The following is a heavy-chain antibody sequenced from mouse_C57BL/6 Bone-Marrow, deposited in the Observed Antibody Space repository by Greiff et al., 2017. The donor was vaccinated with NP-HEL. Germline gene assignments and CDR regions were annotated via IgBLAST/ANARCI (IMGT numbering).Heavy chain of an antibody. Sequence: EVQLQESGPELVKPGASVKISCKASGYSFTDSNMNWVTQSNGQSLEWIGVLNPNYGTTSYNQKFKGKATLTVDQSSSTAYMQLNSLTSEDFAGYYCASSDYYGSSRYWYFDVWGTGTTVTVSA. V-gene: IGHV1-39*01. J-gene: IGHJ1*03. CDR3: ASSDYYGSSRYWYFDV. CDR1: GYSFTDSN. CDR2: LNPNYGTT. D-gene: IGHD1-1*01.